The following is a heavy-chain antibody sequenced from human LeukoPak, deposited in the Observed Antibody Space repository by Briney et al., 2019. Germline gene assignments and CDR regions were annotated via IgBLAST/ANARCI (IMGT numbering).Heavy chain of an antibody. Sequence: SETLSLTCTVSGSGYSISGGYYWGWIRQPPGKGLEWIGSIYHSGSTYYNPSLKSRATISVDTSKNQFSLKLSSVTAADTAVYYCARQPHNFWVHSSTAPFDYWGQGTLVTVCS. V-gene: IGHV4-38-2*02. CDR3: ARQPHNFWVHSSTAPFDY. CDR1: GSGYSISGGYY. D-gene: IGHD6-13*01. J-gene: IGHJ4*02. CDR2: IYHSGST.